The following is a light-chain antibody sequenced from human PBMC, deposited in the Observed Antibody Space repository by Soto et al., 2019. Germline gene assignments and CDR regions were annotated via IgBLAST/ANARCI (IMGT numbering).Light chain of an antibody. Sequence: EIVMTQSPATLSVSPGERATLSCRASESVSNNLAWFQQKPGQAPRLLIYGASTRATGLPARFSGSWSGTEFTLTISSLQSEDFAVYYCQQYNIWPLTFGQGTRLEIK. CDR3: QQYNIWPLT. CDR1: ESVSNN. V-gene: IGKV3-15*01. CDR2: GAS. J-gene: IGKJ5*01.